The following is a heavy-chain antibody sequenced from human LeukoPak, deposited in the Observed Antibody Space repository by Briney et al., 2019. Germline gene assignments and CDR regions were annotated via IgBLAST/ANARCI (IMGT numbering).Heavy chain of an antibody. CDR3: AKGAAVAGTLYFQH. CDR1: GLSFSSYA. Sequence: PGGSLRLSCAASGLSFSSYAMSWVRQAPGKGLEWVFAVSGTSTNTYYSDSVKGRFTISRDNSQNTLYLQMNNLEGGDTAVYYCAKGAAVAGTLYFQHWGQGTLVTVSS. J-gene: IGHJ1*01. V-gene: IGHV3-23*01. D-gene: IGHD6-19*01. CDR2: VSGTSTNT.